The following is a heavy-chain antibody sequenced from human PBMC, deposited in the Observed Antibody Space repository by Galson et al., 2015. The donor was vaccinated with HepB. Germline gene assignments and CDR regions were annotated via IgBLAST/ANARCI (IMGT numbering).Heavy chain of an antibody. D-gene: IGHD3-22*01. CDR2: ISAYNGNT. CDR1: GYTFTSYG. J-gene: IGHJ3*02. CDR3: ANHYYDSSGPLGAFDI. Sequence: SVKVSCKASGYTFTSYGISWVRQAPGQGLEWMGWISAYNGNTNYAQKLQGRVTMTTDTSTSTAYMELRSLRSDDTAVYYCANHYYDSSGPLGAFDIWGQGTMVTVSS. V-gene: IGHV1-18*01.